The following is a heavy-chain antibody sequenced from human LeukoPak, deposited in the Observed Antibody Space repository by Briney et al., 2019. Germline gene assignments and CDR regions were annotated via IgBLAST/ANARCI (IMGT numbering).Heavy chain of an antibody. CDR1: GYRFINYW. Sequence: GESLKISCNGSGYRFINYWIGWVRQMPGKGLEWMGIIYPGDSDTRYTPSFQGQVTMSADKSINTTYLQWSSLEASDTAMYYCARMPSDAVTAIPFDYWGQGTLVTVSS. CDR3: ARMPSDAVTAIPFDY. V-gene: IGHV5-51*01. J-gene: IGHJ4*02. CDR2: IYPGDSDT. D-gene: IGHD2-21*02.